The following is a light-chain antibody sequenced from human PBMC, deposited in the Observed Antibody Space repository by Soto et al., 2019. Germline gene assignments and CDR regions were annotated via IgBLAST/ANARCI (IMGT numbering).Light chain of an antibody. CDR1: SRDVGGSNY. Sequence: QSVLIQPASVSGSPGQSITISCTGTSRDVGGSNYVSWYQHHPHRAPKLLIYEVNCRPSGVSSRFSGSKSGNTASLTISGLQAEDEADYYCSSYTSSNTLEVFGVGTKVTVL. CDR2: EVN. CDR3: SSYTSSNTLEV. V-gene: IGLV2-14*01. J-gene: IGLJ1*01.